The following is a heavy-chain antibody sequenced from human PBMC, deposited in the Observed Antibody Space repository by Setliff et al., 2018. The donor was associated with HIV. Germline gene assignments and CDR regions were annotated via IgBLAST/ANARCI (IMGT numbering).Heavy chain of an antibody. D-gene: IGHD3-10*01. J-gene: IGHJ4*02. CDR3: ARLPYYVSGGVFDH. CDR1: GFNFLAHW. Sequence: GESLKISCQCSGFNFLAHWIGWVRQVPEKGLEWMGIVYLGDSDTRYNPSFEGQVTVSADKTITTAYLQLTSLKASDTAMYFCARLPYYVSGGVFDHWGKGTLVTVSS. V-gene: IGHV5-51*01. CDR2: VYLGDSDT.